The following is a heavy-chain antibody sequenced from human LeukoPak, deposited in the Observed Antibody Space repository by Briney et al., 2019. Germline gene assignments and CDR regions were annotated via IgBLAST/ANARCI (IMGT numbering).Heavy chain of an antibody. V-gene: IGHV3-21*01. CDR2: ISSSSSYI. D-gene: IGHD5-24*01. CDR1: GFTFSSYS. CDR3: ARDEGDNQNNWFDP. Sequence: GGSLRLSCAASGFTFSSYSMNWVRQAPGKGLEWVSPISSSSSYIYYADSVKGRFTISRDNAKNSLYLQMNSLRAEDTAVYYCARDEGDNQNNWFDPWGQGTLVTVSS. J-gene: IGHJ5*02.